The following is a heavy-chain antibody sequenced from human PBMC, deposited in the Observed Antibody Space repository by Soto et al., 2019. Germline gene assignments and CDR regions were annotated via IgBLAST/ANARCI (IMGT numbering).Heavy chain of an antibody. D-gene: IGHD4-17*01. CDR2: IYHSGST. J-gene: IGHJ4*02. Sequence: ETLSLTCTVSGGSISSSSYYWGWIRQPPGKGLEWIGCIYHSGSTYYNPSLKSRVTISVDRSKNQFSLKLSSVTAADTAVYYCARASTTVTTLDYWGQGTLVTVSS. V-gene: IGHV4-39*07. CDR1: GGSISSSSYY. CDR3: ARASTTVTTLDY.